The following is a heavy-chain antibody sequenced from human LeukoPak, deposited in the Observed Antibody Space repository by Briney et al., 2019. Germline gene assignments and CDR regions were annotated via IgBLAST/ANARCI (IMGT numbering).Heavy chain of an antibody. J-gene: IGHJ5*02. Sequence: SETLSLTCTVSGGSISSSSYYWGWIRQPPGKGLEWIGSIYYSGSTYYNPSLKSRVTISVDTSKNQFSLKLSSVTAADTAVYYCASHPIIVVVPAAKGGWFDPWGQGTLVTVSS. V-gene: IGHV4-39*01. CDR3: ASHPIIVVVPAAKGGWFDP. CDR2: IYYSGST. CDR1: GGSISSSSYY. D-gene: IGHD2-2*01.